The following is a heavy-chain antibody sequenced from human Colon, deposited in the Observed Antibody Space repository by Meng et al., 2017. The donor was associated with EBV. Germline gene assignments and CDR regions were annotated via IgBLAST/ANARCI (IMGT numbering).Heavy chain of an antibody. CDR1: GGSFNGYF. V-gene: IGHV4-34*01. CDR3: ARGPDYFDSGSYSYFDS. D-gene: IGHD3-22*01. J-gene: IGHJ4*02. CDR2: INDSGST. Sequence: QEQLQQWGAGLLKPSETLSLTCDVYGGSFNGYFWSWIRQTPGRGLEWIGDINDSGSTRYNPSLKSRVTISVDTSSSQFSLTMTSVTAADTDIYYCARGPDYFDSGSYSYFDSWGQGTLVTVS.